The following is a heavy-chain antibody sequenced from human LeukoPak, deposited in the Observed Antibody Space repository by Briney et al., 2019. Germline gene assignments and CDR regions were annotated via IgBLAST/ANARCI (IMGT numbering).Heavy chain of an antibody. CDR2: IYNSGST. CDR3: ARDLTRYNWNEYVDWFDP. V-gene: IGHV4-4*08. D-gene: IGHD1-1*01. J-gene: IGHJ5*02. CDR1: GGSISSYY. Sequence: SETLSLTCTVSGGSISSYYWSWIRQPPGKGLEWIGYIYNSGSTNYNPSLKSRVTISVDTSKNQFSLKLSSVTAADTAVYYCARDLTRYNWNEYVDWFDPWGQGTLVTVSS.